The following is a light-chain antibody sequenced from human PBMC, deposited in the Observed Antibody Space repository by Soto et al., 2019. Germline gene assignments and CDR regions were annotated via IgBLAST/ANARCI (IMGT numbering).Light chain of an antibody. CDR3: QSYDSTLGARYV. CDR1: SSNIGAGYD. V-gene: IGLV1-40*01. CDR2: GNI. J-gene: IGLJ1*01. Sequence: VLTQPPSVSGAPGQRVTISCTGSSSNIGAGYDVHWYQQRPGTAPKLLIFGNINRPSGVPDRFSGSKSGTSASLAITGLQAEDEGDYYCQSYDSTLGARYVFGTGTKVTVL.